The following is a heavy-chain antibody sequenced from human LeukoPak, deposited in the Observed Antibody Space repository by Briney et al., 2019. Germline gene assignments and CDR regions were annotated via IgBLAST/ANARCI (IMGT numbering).Heavy chain of an antibody. CDR2: INPSGGST. CDR1: GYTFTSYY. CDR3: ARGMGYFDTGMVKYNYYGMDV. V-gene: IGHV1-46*01. D-gene: IGHD5-18*01. J-gene: IGHJ6*02. Sequence: ASVKVSFKASGYTFTSYYIHWVRQAPGQGLEWMGIINPSGGSTSYEQKFQGRVTMTRDTSTSIVYMDLSSLRSEDTAVYYCARGMGYFDTGMVKYNYYGMDVWGQGTTVTVSS.